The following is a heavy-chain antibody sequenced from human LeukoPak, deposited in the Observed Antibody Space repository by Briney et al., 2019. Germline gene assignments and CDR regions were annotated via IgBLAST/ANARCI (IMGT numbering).Heavy chain of an antibody. CDR3: ARYPRLYYYDSSGYWGYFDY. Sequence: PSETLSLTCAVYGGSSSVYFWSWIRQSPGKGLEWIGEINRSGSTTYNPSLKSRVTISGDTSKKQVSLKLTSVTAADTAVYYCARYPRLYYYDSSGYWGYFDYWGQGTLVTVSS. J-gene: IGHJ4*02. CDR1: GGSSSVYF. D-gene: IGHD3-22*01. V-gene: IGHV4-34*01. CDR2: INRSGST.